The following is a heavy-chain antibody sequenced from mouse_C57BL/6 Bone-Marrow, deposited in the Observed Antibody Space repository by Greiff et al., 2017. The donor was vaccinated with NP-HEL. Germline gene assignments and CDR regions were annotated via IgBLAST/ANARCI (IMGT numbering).Heavy chain of an antibody. J-gene: IGHJ3*01. CDR2: IDPENGDT. V-gene: IGHV14-4*01. D-gene: IGHD2-4*01. CDR1: GFNIKDDY. CDR3: TTGDYDSWFDY. Sequence: EVQRVESGAELVRPGASVKLSCTASGFNIKDDYMHWVKQRPEQGLEWIGWIDPENGDTEYASKFQGKATITADTSSNTAYLQLSSLTSEDTAVYYCTTGDYDSWFDYWGQGTLVTVSA.